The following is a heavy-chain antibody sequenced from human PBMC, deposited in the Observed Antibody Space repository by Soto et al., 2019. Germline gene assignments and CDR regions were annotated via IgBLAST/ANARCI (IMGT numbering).Heavy chain of an antibody. V-gene: IGHV4-4*07. CDR1: GGSISTYY. D-gene: IGHD2-2*01. Sequence: PSETPSLTCTVSGGSISTYYWSWIRQPAGKGLEWIGRIYASGSTNYNPSLKSRVTMSVATSKNQFSLKLSSVTAADTAVYYCARGGMVIIPTATVFDYWGHGSLVTFFS. CDR2: IYASGST. CDR3: ARGGMVIIPTATVFDY. J-gene: IGHJ4*01.